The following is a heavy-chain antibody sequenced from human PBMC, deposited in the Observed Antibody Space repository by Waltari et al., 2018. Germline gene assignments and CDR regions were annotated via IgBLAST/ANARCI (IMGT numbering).Heavy chain of an antibody. J-gene: IGHJ4*02. Sequence: QVQLQESGPGLVKPSETLSLTCAISGDSLNNNHWWGWLRQAPGQGLEWVGQVYGRGSTSYKPSVKGRVTISADNSKNQFSLTLKAVTAADTATYYCARGLTQFGATTGFDYWGQGMLVYVSS. CDR1: GDSLNNNHW. D-gene: IGHD3-3*01. V-gene: IGHV4-4*02. CDR2: VYGRGST. CDR3: ARGLTQFGATTGFDY.